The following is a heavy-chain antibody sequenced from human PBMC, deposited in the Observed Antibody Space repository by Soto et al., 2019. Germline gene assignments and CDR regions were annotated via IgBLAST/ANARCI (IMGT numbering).Heavy chain of an antibody. J-gene: IGHJ4*02. Sequence: EVQLLESGGGLVQPGGSLRLSCAASGFTFSSYAMSWVRQAPGKGLEWVSAISGSGGSTYYADSVKGRFTISRDNSKNTLYLQMNSLRAEDTAVYYCAKGSDDGYYGPVYFDYWGQGTLVTVSS. D-gene: IGHD4-17*01. CDR1: GFTFSSYA. V-gene: IGHV3-23*01. CDR2: ISGSGGST. CDR3: AKGSDDGYYGPVYFDY.